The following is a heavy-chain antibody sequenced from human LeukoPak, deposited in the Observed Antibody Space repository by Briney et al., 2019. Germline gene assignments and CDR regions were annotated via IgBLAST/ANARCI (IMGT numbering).Heavy chain of an antibody. D-gene: IGHD2-2*01. V-gene: IGHV4-34*01. Sequence: PSETLSLTCAVYGGSFSGYYWSWIRQPPGKGLEWIGVINHSGSTNYNPSLKSRVTISVDTSKNQFSLKLSSVTAADTAVYYCARLSVIVVVPAAIMDHWFDPWGQGTLVTVSS. CDR3: ARLSVIVVVPAAIMDHWFDP. J-gene: IGHJ5*02. CDR1: GGSFSGYY. CDR2: INHSGST.